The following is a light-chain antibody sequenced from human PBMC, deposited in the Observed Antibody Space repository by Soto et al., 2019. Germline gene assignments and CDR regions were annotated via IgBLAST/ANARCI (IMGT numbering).Light chain of an antibody. CDR3: LHHYNYPLT. CDR1: QDIRHD. J-gene: IGKJ4*01. V-gene: IGKV1-17*01. CDR2: SAS. Sequence: DIQVTQSPSSLSASVGDRVTITCRASQDIRHDLGWYQQKPGKAPKRLIFSASTLDSGVPSRFSGGGFGTEFTLTISSLQPEDFATYYCLHHYNYPLTLGGGTKVEIK.